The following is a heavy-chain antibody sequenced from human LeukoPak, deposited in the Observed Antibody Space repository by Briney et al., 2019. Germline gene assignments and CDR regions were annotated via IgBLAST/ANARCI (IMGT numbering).Heavy chain of an antibody. CDR3: ARARAVVPAAVYYYYYMDV. CDR2: IIPIFGTA. J-gene: IGHJ6*03. CDR1: GRTFSSYA. V-gene: IGHV1-69*05. D-gene: IGHD2-2*01. Sequence: GASVMVSCKASGRTFSSYAISWVRQAPGQGLEWMGGIIPIFGTANYAQKFQGRVTITTDESTSTAYMELCSLRSEDTAVYYCARARAVVPAAVYYYYYMDVWGKGTTVTVSS.